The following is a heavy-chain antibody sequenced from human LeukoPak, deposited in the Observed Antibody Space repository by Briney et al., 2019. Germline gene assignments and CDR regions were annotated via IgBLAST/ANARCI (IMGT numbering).Heavy chain of an antibody. CDR1: GFTFSTYA. CDR3: ARGLVEYSSSWYWGFDY. J-gene: IGHJ4*02. V-gene: IGHV3-23*01. D-gene: IGHD6-13*01. Sequence: GGSLRLSCAASGFTFSTYAMSWVRQAPGKGLEWVSGISASAHNTYYAYYADSVKGRFTISRDNAKNSLYLQMNSLRAEDTAVYYCARGLVEYSSSWYWGFDYWGQGTLVTVSS. CDR2: ISASAHNTYYA.